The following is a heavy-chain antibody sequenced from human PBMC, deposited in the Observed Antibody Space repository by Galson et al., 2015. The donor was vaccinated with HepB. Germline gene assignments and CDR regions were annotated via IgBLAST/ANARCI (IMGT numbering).Heavy chain of an antibody. V-gene: IGHV3-74*01. CDR2: INSDGSTT. CDR3: ASEVNSGSYSHYFDY. CDR1: GFTFSSYW. D-gene: IGHD1-26*01. J-gene: IGHJ4*02. Sequence: SLRLSCAASGFTFSSYWIHWVRQAPGKGLVWVSRINSDGSTTNYADSVKGRFTISRDNAKNTLYLQMNSLRAEDTAVYYCASEVNSGSYSHYFDYWGQGTLVTVSS.